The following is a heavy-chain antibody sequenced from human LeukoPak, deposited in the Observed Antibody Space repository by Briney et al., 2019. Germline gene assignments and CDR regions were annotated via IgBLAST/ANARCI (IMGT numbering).Heavy chain of an antibody. CDR2: IYTSGST. Sequence: SETLSLTCTVSGGSISSSSYYWGWIRQPAGKGLEWIGRIYTSGSTNYNPSLKSRVTMSVDTSKNQFSLKLSSVTAADTAVYYCARDRRRIAVAGSFYYYYYGMDVWGQGTTVTVSS. D-gene: IGHD6-19*01. CDR1: GGSISSSSYY. CDR3: ARDRRRIAVAGSFYYYYYGMDV. J-gene: IGHJ6*02. V-gene: IGHV4-61*02.